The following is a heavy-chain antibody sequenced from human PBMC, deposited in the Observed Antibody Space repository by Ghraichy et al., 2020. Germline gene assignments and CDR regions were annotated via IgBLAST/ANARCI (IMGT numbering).Heavy chain of an antibody. CDR1: GGSISSYY. V-gene: IGHV4-59*01. J-gene: IGHJ4*02. CDR3: ARDAPTGSYYFDY. CDR2: IYYSGST. Sequence: SETLSLTCTVSGGSISSYYWSWIRQPPGKGLEWIGYIYYSGSTNYNPSLKSRVTISVDTSKNQFSLKLSSVTAADTAVYYCARDAPTGSYYFDYWGQGTLVTVSS. D-gene: IGHD1-26*01.